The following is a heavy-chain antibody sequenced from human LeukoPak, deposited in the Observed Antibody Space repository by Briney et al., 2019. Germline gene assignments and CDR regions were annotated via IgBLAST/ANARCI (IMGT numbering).Heavy chain of an antibody. J-gene: IGHJ4*02. V-gene: IGHV4-34*01. CDR1: GGSFSGYY. CDR2: INHSGST. Sequence: SETLSLTCAVYGGSFSGYYWSWIRQPPGKGLEWIGEINHSGSTNYNPSLKSRVTISVDTSKNQFSLKLSSVTAADTAVYYCARGETVYGGAIVYWGQGTLVTVSS. D-gene: IGHD3-16*02. CDR3: ARGETVYGGAIVY.